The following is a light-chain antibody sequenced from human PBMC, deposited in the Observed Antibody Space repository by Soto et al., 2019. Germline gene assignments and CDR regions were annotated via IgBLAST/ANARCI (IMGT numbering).Light chain of an antibody. J-gene: IGLJ2*01. V-gene: IGLV1-47*01. CDR3: AAWDDSLSVHVV. Sequence: QSVLTQPPSASGTPGQRVTISCSGSSSNIGSNYVYWYQQLPGTAPKLLIYRNNQRPSGVPDRFSGSKSGTSASLAISGLRSEDEADYYCAAWDDSLSVHVVFGGGTNSPS. CDR1: SSNIGSNY. CDR2: RNN.